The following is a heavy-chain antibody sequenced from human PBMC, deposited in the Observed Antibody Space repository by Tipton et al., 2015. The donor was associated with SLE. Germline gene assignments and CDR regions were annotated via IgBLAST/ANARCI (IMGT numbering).Heavy chain of an antibody. CDR1: SDSISSGGYY. D-gene: IGHD2-2*01. V-gene: IGHV4-31*03. CDR2: IYNSGST. Sequence: TLSLTCTVSSDSISSGGYYWSWIRQHPGKGLEWIGYIYNSGSTAYSPSLKSRVTISVDTSKNQFSLRLTSVTAADSAVYFCARAPDLPAAYDSWGQGTLVTVSS. J-gene: IGHJ5*01. CDR3: ARAPDLPAAYDS.